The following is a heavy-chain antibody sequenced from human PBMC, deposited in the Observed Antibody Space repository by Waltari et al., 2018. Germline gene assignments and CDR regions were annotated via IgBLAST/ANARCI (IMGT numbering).Heavy chain of an antibody. CDR3: ARDRGRGLYLDS. D-gene: IGHD2-15*01. CDR1: GDSVTSSYW. J-gene: IGHJ4*02. V-gene: IGHV4-4*02. CDR2: IHVSGKT. Sequence: QLQLQQSGPGLVKPSASLSPTWPVSGDSVTSSYWWSWVRQPPGKGLEWIGQIHVSGKTNYNPSLESRVTMSLDTSNNRFSLKVFSATAADTAVYYCARDRGRGLYLDSWGQGTLVTVSP.